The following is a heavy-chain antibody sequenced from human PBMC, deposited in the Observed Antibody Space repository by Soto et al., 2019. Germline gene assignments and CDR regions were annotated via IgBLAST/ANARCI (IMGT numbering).Heavy chain of an antibody. CDR1: GYNFNKYA. CDR2: ISSGGDNT. CDR3: VRRAQDFDSTGFQAFDI. V-gene: IGHV3-23*01. J-gene: IGHJ3*02. D-gene: IGHD3-22*01. Sequence: EVQLLESGGGLRQPGGSLRLSCVASGYNFNKYAVSWVRQAPGKGLEWVSAISSGGDNTHYADSVKGRFTITRDNSKNMLYLGMNSLTVEDTAVYYCVRRAQDFDSTGFQAFDIWGQGTRVTVSS.